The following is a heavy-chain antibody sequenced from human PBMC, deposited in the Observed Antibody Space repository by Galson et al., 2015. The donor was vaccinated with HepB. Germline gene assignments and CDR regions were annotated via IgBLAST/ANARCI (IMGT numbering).Heavy chain of an antibody. CDR3: TRQGAYGDYVGSDY. Sequence: SLRLSCAASGFTFSGSAMHWVRQASGKGLEWVGRIRSKANSSATAYAASVKGRFTISRDDSKNTAYLQMNSLKTEDTAVYYCTRQGAYGDYVGSDYWGQGTLVTVSS. D-gene: IGHD4-17*01. J-gene: IGHJ4*02. CDR1: GFTFSGSA. V-gene: IGHV3-73*01. CDR2: IRSKANSSAT.